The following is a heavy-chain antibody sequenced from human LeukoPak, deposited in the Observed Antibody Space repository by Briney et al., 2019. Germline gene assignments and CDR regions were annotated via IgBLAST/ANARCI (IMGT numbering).Heavy chain of an antibody. CDR2: ISAGGEST. CDR1: GFTFRNYA. D-gene: IGHD4-17*01. CDR3: ATNYGDYVNWFDP. V-gene: IGHV3-23*01. J-gene: IGHJ5*02. Sequence: GGSLRLSCGASGFTFRNYAMSWVRQAPGQGLQWVSSISAGGESTFYADAVKGRFTIYRDNSKNTMSLQMKSLRAEDTAMYYCATNYGDYVNWFDPWGQGTLVTVSS.